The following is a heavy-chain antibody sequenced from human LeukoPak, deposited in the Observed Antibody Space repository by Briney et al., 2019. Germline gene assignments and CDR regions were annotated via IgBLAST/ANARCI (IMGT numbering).Heavy chain of an antibody. Sequence: PGGSLRLSCAASGFSFTTNAMSWVRQAPGKGLEWVSAVSGSGGDTYYAGSVKGRFTISRDNSKNTLYLQMNSLRAEDTAVYYCAKGFTYGSGSPRAGDDAFDIWGQGTMVTVSS. J-gene: IGHJ3*02. CDR3: AKGFTYGSGSPRAGDDAFDI. V-gene: IGHV3-23*01. CDR1: GFSFTTNA. D-gene: IGHD3-10*01. CDR2: VSGSGGDT.